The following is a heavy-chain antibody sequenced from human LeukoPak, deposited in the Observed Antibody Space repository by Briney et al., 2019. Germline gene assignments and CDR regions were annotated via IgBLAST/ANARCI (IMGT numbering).Heavy chain of an antibody. CDR2: INTNTGNP. Sequence: ASVKVSCKASGYTFTSYAMNWVRQAPGQGLEWMGWINTNTGNPTYAQGFTGRFVFSLDTSVSTAYLQISSLKAEDTAVYYCARDAGSHPPEGPENFDYWGQGTLVTVSS. D-gene: IGHD1-14*01. CDR1: GYTFTSYA. V-gene: IGHV7-4-1*02. J-gene: IGHJ4*02. CDR3: ARDAGSHPPEGPENFDY.